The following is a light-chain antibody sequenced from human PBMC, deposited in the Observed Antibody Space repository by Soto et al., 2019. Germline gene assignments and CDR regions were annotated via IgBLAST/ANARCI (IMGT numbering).Light chain of an antibody. V-gene: IGLV1-40*01. CDR1: SSNIGAGYD. J-gene: IGLJ1*01. CDR2: GNI. Sequence: QSVLTQPPSVSGAPGQRVTISCTGSSSNIGAGYDVHWYQQRPGTAPKLLIFGNINRPPGVPDRFSGSKSGTSASLAITGLQAEDEGDYYCQSYDSTLSARYGFGTGTKVTVL. CDR3: QSYDSTLSARYG.